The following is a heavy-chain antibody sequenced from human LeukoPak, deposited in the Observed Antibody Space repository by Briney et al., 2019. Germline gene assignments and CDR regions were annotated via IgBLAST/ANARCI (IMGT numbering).Heavy chain of an antibody. CDR2: ISGSGGST. V-gene: IGHV3-23*01. CDR3: ARDRLYGEYYYYGMDV. Sequence: GGSLRLSCAASGFTFSSYSTNWVRQAPGKGLEWVSAISGSGGSTYYADSVKGRFTISRDNSKNTLYLQMNSLRAEDTAVYYCARDRLYGEYYYYGMDVWGQGTTVTVSS. D-gene: IGHD2-2*02. J-gene: IGHJ6*02. CDR1: GFTFSSYS.